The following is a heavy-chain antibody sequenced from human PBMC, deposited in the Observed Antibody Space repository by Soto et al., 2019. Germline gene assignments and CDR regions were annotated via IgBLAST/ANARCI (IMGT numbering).Heavy chain of an antibody. CDR1: GYTFTSYG. V-gene: IGHV1-18*01. J-gene: IGHJ6*02. CDR2: ISAYNGNT. Sequence: ASVKVSCKASGYTFTSYGISWVRQAPGQGLEWMGWISAYNGNTNYAQKLQGRVTMTTDTSTSTAFMELRSLRSDDTAVYYCARDEDIVVVVAGGGISYYYYGMDVWGQGTTVTVSS. CDR3: ARDEDIVVVVAGGGISYYYYGMDV. D-gene: IGHD2-15*01.